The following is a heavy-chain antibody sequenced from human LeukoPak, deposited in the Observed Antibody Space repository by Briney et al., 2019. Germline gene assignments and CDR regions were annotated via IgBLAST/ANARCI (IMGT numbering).Heavy chain of an antibody. V-gene: IGHV4-59*01. J-gene: IGHJ4*02. CDR1: GASISTSY. CDR3: ARVGCSGGSCYPDY. D-gene: IGHD2-15*01. Sequence: PSETLSLTCTVSGASISTSYWYWIRPPPGKGLEWIGYIHYSGDISYNPSLKSRVTISAYTSKNQLSLKLSSVTAADTAVYYWARVGCSGGSCYPDYWGQGTLVTVSS. CDR2: IHYSGDI.